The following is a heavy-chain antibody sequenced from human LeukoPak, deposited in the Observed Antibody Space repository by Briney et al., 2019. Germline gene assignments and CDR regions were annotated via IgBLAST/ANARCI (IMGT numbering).Heavy chain of an antibody. J-gene: IGHJ5*02. D-gene: IGHD3-10*01. CDR3: ARAYYGSGSRVNYSATFDP. Sequence: PSETLSLTCTVSGGFISSSSYYWGWIRQPPGKGLEWIGSIYYSGSTYYNPSLKSRVTISVDTSKNQFSLKLSSVTAADTAVYYCARAYYGSGSRVNYSATFDPWGQGTLVTVSS. CDR1: GGFISSSSYY. CDR2: IYYSGST. V-gene: IGHV4-39*01.